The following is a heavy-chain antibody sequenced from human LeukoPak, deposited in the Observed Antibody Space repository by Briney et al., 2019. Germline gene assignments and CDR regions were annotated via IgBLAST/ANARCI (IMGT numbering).Heavy chain of an antibody. CDR2: IYTSGST. J-gene: IGHJ4*02. Sequence: SQTLSLTCTVSGGSISSGSYYWSCIRQPAGKGLEWIGRIYTSGSTNYNPSLKSRVTISGDTSKNQFSLRLSSVTAADTAVYYCARASYSYDINGWVPFDYWGQGTLVTVSS. CDR1: GGSISSGSYY. CDR3: ARASYSYDINGWVPFDY. D-gene: IGHD3-22*01. V-gene: IGHV4-61*02.